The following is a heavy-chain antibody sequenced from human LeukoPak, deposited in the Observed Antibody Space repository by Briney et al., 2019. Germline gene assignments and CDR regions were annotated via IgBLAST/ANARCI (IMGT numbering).Heavy chain of an antibody. CDR1: GFTFSNCA. CDR3: AKLPGRAADY. J-gene: IGHJ4*02. CDR2: ISGSSGST. V-gene: IGHV3-23*01. Sequence: GGSLRLSCASSGFTFSNCAMSWVRQAPGKGLEWVSAISGSSGSTYYADSVKGRLTISRDNSKNTLYLQMNSLRAEDTAVYYCAKLPGRAADYWGQGTLVTVSS.